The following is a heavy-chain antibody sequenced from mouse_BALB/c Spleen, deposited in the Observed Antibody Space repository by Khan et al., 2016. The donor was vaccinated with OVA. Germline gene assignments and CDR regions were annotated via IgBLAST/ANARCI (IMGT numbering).Heavy chain of an antibody. CDR2: IWGDGST. CDR1: GFSLTGYG. Sequence: QVQLQQSGPGLVAPSQSLSITCTVSGFSLTGYGVNWVRQPPGKGLEWLGMIWGDGSTDYNSALKSRLSISKDNSKSRVFLKMNSLHTDDTARYYCAREIYYDYAYYYAMDYWGQGTSVTVSS. J-gene: IGHJ4*01. D-gene: IGHD2-4*01. CDR3: AREIYYDYAYYYAMDY. V-gene: IGHV2-6-7*01.